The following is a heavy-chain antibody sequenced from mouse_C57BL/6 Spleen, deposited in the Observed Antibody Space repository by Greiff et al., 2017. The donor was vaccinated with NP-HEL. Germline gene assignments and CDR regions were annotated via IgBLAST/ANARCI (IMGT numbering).Heavy chain of an antibody. Sequence: EVQRVESEGGLVQPGSSMKLSCTASGFTFSDYYMAWVRQVPEKGLEWVANINYDGSSTYYLDSLKSRFIISRDNAKNILYLQMSSLKSEDTATYYCARDGYDRAYYAMDYWGQGTSVTVSS. CDR2: INYDGSST. V-gene: IGHV5-16*01. CDR1: GFTFSDYY. CDR3: ARDGYDRAYYAMDY. J-gene: IGHJ4*01. D-gene: IGHD2-2*01.